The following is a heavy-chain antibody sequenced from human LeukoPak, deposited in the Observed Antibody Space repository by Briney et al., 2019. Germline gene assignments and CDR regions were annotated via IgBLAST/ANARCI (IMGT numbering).Heavy chain of an antibody. CDR3: ARGIRRVLLWFGEFDY. CDR1: GFTFRSYA. CDR2: ISYDGSNK. V-gene: IGHV3-30-3*01. Sequence: GGSLRLSCAASGFTFRSYAMHWVRQAPGKGLEWVAVISYDGSNKYYADSVKGRFTISRDNSKNTLYLQMNSLRAEDTAVYYCARGIRRVLLWFGEFDYWGQGTLVTVSS. D-gene: IGHD3-10*01. J-gene: IGHJ4*02.